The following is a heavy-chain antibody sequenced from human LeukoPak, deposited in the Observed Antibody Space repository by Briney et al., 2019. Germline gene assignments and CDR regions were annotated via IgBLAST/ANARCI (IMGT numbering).Heavy chain of an antibody. Sequence: PSETLSLTCTASGVSISSHYWSWLRQPPGKGLEWIGYIYYSGSTNYNPSLKSRVTISVDTSKNQFSLKLSSVTAADTAVYYCARVEAVGYYYDSSGKFDPWGQGTLVTVSS. CDR3: ARVEAVGYYYDSSGKFDP. V-gene: IGHV4-59*11. D-gene: IGHD3-22*01. CDR2: IYYSGST. CDR1: GVSISSHY. J-gene: IGHJ5*02.